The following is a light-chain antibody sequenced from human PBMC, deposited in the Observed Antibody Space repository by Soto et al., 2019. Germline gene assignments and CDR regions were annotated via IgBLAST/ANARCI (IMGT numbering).Light chain of an antibody. CDR3: QKYDSAPPFT. Sequence: DIQMTQSPSSLSASVGDRVTITCRASHGISNYLAWYQQRPGKVPKLLIYTASTLQSGVPSRFSGSRSGTDFTLTISSLQPXXXXTYYCQKYDSAPPFTFGGGTKVEIK. CDR2: TAS. J-gene: IGKJ4*01. CDR1: HGISNY. V-gene: IGKV1-27*01.